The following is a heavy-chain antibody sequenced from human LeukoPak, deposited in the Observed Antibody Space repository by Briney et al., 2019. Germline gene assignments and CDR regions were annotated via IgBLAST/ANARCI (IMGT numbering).Heavy chain of an antibody. CDR3: ARAGGSGSYSLGPSYMDV. J-gene: IGHJ6*03. Sequence: SETLSLTCTVSGGSISSSSYYWGWIRQPPGKGLEWIGSIYYSGSTYYNPSLKSRVTISVDTSKNQFSLKLSSVTAADTAVYYCARAGGSGSYSLGPSYMDVWGKGTTVTVSS. D-gene: IGHD3-10*01. CDR1: GGSISSSSYY. V-gene: IGHV4-39*07. CDR2: IYYSGST.